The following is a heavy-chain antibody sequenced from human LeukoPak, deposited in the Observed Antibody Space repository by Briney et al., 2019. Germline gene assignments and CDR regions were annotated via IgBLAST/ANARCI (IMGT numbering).Heavy chain of an antibody. CDR3: ARGDNDSSGYYSYYFDY. D-gene: IGHD3-22*01. Sequence: PGGSLRLSCAASGFTVSSNYMSWVRQAPGKGLEWVSVIYSGGSTYYADSVKGRFTISRDNSKNTLYLQMNSLRAEDTAVYYCARGDNDSSGYYSYYFDYWGQGTLVTVSS. CDR1: GFTVSSNY. CDR2: IYSGGST. J-gene: IGHJ4*02. V-gene: IGHV3-53*01.